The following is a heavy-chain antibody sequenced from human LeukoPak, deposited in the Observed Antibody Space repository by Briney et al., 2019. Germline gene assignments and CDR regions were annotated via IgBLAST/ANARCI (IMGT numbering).Heavy chain of an antibody. J-gene: IGHJ4*02. Sequence: SVKVSCKASGGTFSSYAISWVRQAPGQGFEWMGGIIPIFGTANYAQKFQGRVTITTDESTSTAYMELSSLRSEDTAVYYCAREGGYSGYEFDYWGQGTLVTVSS. CDR3: AREGGYSGYEFDY. CDR2: IIPIFGTA. D-gene: IGHD5-12*01. V-gene: IGHV1-69*05. CDR1: GGTFSSYA.